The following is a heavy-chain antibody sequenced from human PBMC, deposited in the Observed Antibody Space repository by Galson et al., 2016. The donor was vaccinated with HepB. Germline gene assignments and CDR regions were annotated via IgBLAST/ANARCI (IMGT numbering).Heavy chain of an antibody. CDR1: NVSINDYY. CDR3: ARHRLYCAGRRCYQAAYYFDR. CDR2: VTYMGTA. V-gene: IGHV4-59*08. J-gene: IGHJ4*02. Sequence: ETLSLTCTVSNVSINDYYWTWIRQTPGKTLEYIGYVTYMGTAYYNPSLKSRVTMSVDASRNQFSLTLTSMTAADTALYYCARHRLYCAGRRCYQAAYYFDRWGQGTLVTVSS. D-gene: IGHD2-21*01.